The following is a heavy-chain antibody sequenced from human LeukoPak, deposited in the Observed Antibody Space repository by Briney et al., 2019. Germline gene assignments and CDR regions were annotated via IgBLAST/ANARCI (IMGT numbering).Heavy chain of an antibody. CDR3: ARGPLAEWFGEIDN. D-gene: IGHD3-10*01. CDR2: IYYSGST. V-gene: IGHV4-59*01. CDR1: GGSIGSYY. J-gene: IGHJ4*02. Sequence: SETLSLTCTVSGGSIGSYYWSWLRQPPGKGLEWIGYIYYSGSTNYNPSLKSRVTISVDTSKNQFSLKLSSVTAADTAVYYCARGPLAEWFGEIDNWGQGTLVTVSS.